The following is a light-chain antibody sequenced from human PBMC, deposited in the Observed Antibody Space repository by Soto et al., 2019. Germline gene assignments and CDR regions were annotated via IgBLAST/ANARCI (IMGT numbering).Light chain of an antibody. CDR2: DAS. CDR3: QQRSYPIT. J-gene: IGKJ5*01. V-gene: IGKV3-11*01. Sequence: EIVLTQSPATLSLSPGERATLSCRASQSVSTYLAWNQQKPGQAPRLLIYDASNRATGIPARFSGSGSGTDFTLTISSLEPEDFAVYYCQQRSYPITFGQGTRLEIK. CDR1: QSVSTY.